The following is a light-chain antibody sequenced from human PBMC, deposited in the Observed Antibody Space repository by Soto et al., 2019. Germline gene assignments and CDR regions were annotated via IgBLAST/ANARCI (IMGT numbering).Light chain of an antibody. CDR2: GAS. CDR3: QNYNNWPPWT. V-gene: IGKV3-15*01. J-gene: IGKJ1*01. Sequence: EIVMTQSPATLSVSPGERATLSCRASQSVSSNLAWYQQKPGQAPSLLIYGASTRATGIPARFSGSGSGTEFTLTISSLQSEDFAVYYCQNYNNWPPWTFGQGTKVEIK. CDR1: QSVSSN.